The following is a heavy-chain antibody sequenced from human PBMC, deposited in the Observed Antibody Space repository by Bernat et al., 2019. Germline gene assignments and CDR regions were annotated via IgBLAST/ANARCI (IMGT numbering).Heavy chain of an antibody. V-gene: IGHV2-26*01. CDR2: IFSNDEK. CDR3: ARLGYCSSTSCPGYYFDY. D-gene: IGHD2-2*01. Sequence: QVTLKESGPVLVKPTETLTLTCTVSGFSLSTARMGVSWIRQPPGKALEWLAHIFSNDEKSYSTSLKSRLTISKDTSKSQVVLTLTIMDPVDTATYYCARLGYCSSTSCPGYYFDYWGQGTLVTVSS. J-gene: IGHJ4*02. CDR1: GFSLSTARMG.